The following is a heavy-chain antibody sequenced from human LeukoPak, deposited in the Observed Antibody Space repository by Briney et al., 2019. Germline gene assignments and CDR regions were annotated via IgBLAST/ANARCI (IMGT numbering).Heavy chain of an antibody. V-gene: IGHV4-34*01. Sequence: SETLSLTCAVYGGSFSGYYWSWIRQPPGKGLEWIGEINHSVSTNYNPSLKSRVTISVDTSKNQFSLKLSSVTAADTAVYYCARHPRYPRTFDYWGQGTLVTVSS. J-gene: IGHJ4*02. CDR3: ARHPRYPRTFDY. CDR2: INHSVST. D-gene: IGHD1-1*01. CDR1: GGSFSGYY.